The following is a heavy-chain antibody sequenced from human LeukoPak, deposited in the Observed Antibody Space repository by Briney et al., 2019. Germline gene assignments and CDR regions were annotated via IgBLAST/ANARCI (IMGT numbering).Heavy chain of an antibody. J-gene: IGHJ4*02. CDR1: GGSVSSGSYY. CDR3: AGRSGPYYFDY. Sequence: SETLSLTCTVSGGSVSSGSYYWSWIRQPPGKGLEWIGYIYYSGSTNYNPSLKSRVTISVDTSKNQFSLKLSSVTAADTAVYYCAGRSGPYYFDYWGQGTLVTVSS. CDR2: IYYSGST. V-gene: IGHV4-61*01. D-gene: IGHD3-10*01.